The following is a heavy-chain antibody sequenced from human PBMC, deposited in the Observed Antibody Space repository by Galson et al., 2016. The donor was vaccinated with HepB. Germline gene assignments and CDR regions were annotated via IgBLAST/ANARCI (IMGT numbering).Heavy chain of an antibody. J-gene: IGHJ4*02. D-gene: IGHD1-26*01. CDR1: GFTFSSYA. CDR3: AKDVVTEGAPSHFDY. V-gene: IGHV3-23*01. Sequence: SLRLSCAASGFTFSSYAMSWVRQVPGKGLEWVSAISGSGGRTYYADSVRGRFTISRDTSKNTVSLQLNSLRAEDTAVYYCAKDVVTEGAPSHFDYWGQGALVTVSS. CDR2: ISGSGGRT.